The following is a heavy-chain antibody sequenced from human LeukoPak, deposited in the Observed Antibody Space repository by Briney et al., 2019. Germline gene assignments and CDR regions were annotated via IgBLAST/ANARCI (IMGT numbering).Heavy chain of an antibody. D-gene: IGHD3-16*02. CDR1: GYTFTSYG. J-gene: IGHJ3*02. V-gene: IGHV1-18*01. Sequence: GASVKVSCKASGYTFTSYGISWVRQAPGQGLEWMGWIRAYNGNTNYAQKLQGRVTMTTDTSTSTAYMELRSLRSDDTAVYYCARVGRIMITFGGVIVQPAGAFDIWGQGTMVTVSS. CDR2: IRAYNGNT. CDR3: ARVGRIMITFGGVIVQPAGAFDI.